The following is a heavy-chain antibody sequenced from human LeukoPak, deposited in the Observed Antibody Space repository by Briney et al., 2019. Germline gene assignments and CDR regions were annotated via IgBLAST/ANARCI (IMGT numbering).Heavy chain of an antibody. D-gene: IGHD5-12*01. V-gene: IGHV3-74*01. CDR3: TSAWRYGMDV. CDR2: INCGGSNT. Sequence: GGPLRLSCAASGFTFRSYRMHWVRHAPGKGLVWVSRINCGGSNTIYADSVKRRFTISRDNAKNTLYLQMNSLRAEDTAVYSCTSAWRYGMDVWGQGTTVTVSS. J-gene: IGHJ6*02. CDR1: GFTFRSYR.